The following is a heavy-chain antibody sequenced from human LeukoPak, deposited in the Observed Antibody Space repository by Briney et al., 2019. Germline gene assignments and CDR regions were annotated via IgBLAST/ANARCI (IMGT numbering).Heavy chain of an antibody. D-gene: IGHD6-19*01. CDR3: ARGPRLDSSGWYYGAFDI. V-gene: IGHV1-2*06. Sequence: ASVKVSCKASGYTFTGYYMHWVRQAPGQGLEWMGRIDPNSGGTNYAQKFQGRVTMTRDTSISTAYMELSRLRSDDTAVYYCARGPRLDSSGWYYGAFDIWGQGTMVTVSS. J-gene: IGHJ3*02. CDR1: GYTFTGYY. CDR2: IDPNSGGT.